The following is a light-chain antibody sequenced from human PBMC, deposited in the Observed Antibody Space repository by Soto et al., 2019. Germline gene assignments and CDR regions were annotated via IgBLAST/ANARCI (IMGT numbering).Light chain of an antibody. J-gene: IGKJ4*01. CDR3: QQYNNWPLT. CDR2: GAS. V-gene: IGKV3-15*01. Sequence: EIVTTQSPATLSVSPGERATLSCRASQSVGSTLAWYQQEPGQAPRLLISGASTRATGIPARFSGSGSGTEFTLTISSLQSEDFAVYYCQQYNNWPLTFGGGTKVEIK. CDR1: QSVGST.